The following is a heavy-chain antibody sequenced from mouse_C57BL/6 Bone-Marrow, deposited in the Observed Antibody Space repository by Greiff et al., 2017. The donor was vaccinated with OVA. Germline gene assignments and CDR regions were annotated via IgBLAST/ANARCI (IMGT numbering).Heavy chain of an antibody. CDR2: IDPSDSYT. J-gene: IGHJ2*01. CDR3: ARYGNYLNHY. D-gene: IGHD2-1*01. Sequence: QVQLQQSGAELVKPGASVKLSCKASGYTFTSYWMQWVKQRPGQGLEWIGEIDPSDSYTNYNQKFKGKATLTVDTSSSTAYMQLSSLTSEDSAVYYCARYGNYLNHYWGQGTTLTVSS. V-gene: IGHV1-50*01. CDR1: GYTFTSYW.